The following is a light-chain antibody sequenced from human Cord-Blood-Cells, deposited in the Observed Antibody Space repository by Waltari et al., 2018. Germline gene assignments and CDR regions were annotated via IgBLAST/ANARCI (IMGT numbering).Light chain of an antibody. CDR3: QQYNSYWT. V-gene: IGKV1-5*03. Sequence: DIQMTQSPSTLSASVGDRVTITCRASQSISSWLAWYQQKPGKVPKLLIYKASSLESGVPSRFSGSGYGTEFTLTISSLQPDDFATYYCQQYNSYWTFGQGTKVEIK. CDR2: KAS. CDR1: QSISSW. J-gene: IGKJ1*01.